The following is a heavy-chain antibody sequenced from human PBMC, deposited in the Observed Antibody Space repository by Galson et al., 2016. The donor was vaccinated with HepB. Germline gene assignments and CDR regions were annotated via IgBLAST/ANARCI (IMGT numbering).Heavy chain of an antibody. CDR3: AKRHEFCPPVGCSVDY. Sequence: SLRLSCAGSGFLFRGYGMHWVRQAPGKGLEWVAADSMDGRRKFYSDSVRGRFTISRDNSNNMLFPQMDSLRPDETAVYYCAKRHEFCPPVGCSVDYWGQGTLVSVSS. V-gene: IGHV3-30*18. D-gene: IGHD3-10*02. CDR2: DSMDGRRK. CDR1: GFLFRGYG. J-gene: IGHJ4*02.